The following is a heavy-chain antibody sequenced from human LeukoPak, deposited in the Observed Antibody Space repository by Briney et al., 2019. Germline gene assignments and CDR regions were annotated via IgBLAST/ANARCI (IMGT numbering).Heavy chain of an antibody. CDR2: IYYSGST. CDR3: ARDGRDGSSGRYYFDY. J-gene: IGHJ4*02. V-gene: IGHV4-59*12. D-gene: IGHD6-19*01. Sequence: SETLSLTCTVSGGSISSYYWSWIRQPPGKGLEWIGYIYYSGSTNYNPSLKSRVTISVDTSKNQFSLKLSSVTAADTAVYYCARDGRDGSSGRYYFDYWGQGTLVTVSS. CDR1: GGSISSYY.